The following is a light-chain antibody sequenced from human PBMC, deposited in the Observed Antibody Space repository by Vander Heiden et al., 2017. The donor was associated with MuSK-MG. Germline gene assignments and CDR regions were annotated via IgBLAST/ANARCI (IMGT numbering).Light chain of an antibody. V-gene: IGKV3-15*01. CDR3: QQYNNWPPWT. CDR2: GAS. CDR1: QSVSSN. Sequence: EIVIKQSPAPLSVSPGERATLSCRASQSVSSNLAWYQQKPGQAPRLLIYGASTRATGIPARFSGSGSGTEFTLTISSLQSEDFAVYYCQQYNNWPPWTFGQGTKVEIK. J-gene: IGKJ1*01.